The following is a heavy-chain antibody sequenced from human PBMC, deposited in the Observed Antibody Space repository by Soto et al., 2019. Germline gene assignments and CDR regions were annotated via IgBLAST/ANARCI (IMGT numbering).Heavy chain of an antibody. V-gene: IGHV1-2*02. CDR2: INPKTAAT. J-gene: IGHJ6*02. CDR1: GYTFSDYF. Sequence: QVELVQSGAEVKKSGASVKVSCKAYGYTFSDYFIQWLRQAPGQGLEWVAWINPKTAATNYAKKFQDRVTLTSDTSFSTAYLELTRLRPDDTALYYCARIKWGLDYYSGMDVWGQGTAVTVSS. CDR3: ARIKWGLDYYSGMDV. D-gene: IGHD1-26*01.